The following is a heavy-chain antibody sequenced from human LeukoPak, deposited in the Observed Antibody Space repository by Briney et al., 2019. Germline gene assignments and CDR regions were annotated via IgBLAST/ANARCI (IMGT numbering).Heavy chain of an antibody. CDR1: GYTFTGYY. V-gene: IGHV1-2*02. CDR3: AREPYYYDSSGYRPGRRIGGAYDI. Sequence: ASVKVSCKASGYTFTGYYMHWVRQAPGQGLEWMGWINPNSGGTNYAQKFQGRVTMTRDTSISTAYMELSRLRSDDTAVYYCAREPYYYDSSGYRPGRRIGGAYDIWGQGTMVTVSS. D-gene: IGHD3-22*01. J-gene: IGHJ3*02. CDR2: INPNSGGT.